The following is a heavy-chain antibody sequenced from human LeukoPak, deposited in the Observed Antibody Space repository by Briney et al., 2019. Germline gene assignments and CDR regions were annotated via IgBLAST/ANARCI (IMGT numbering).Heavy chain of an antibody. CDR3: ARESSYYYDSSGYYEGGDAFDI. D-gene: IGHD3-22*01. J-gene: IGHJ3*02. CDR1: GFTFSDYS. Sequence: GGSLRLSCAASGFTFSDYSMHWVRQAPGKGLEWVSSISSSSRYIYYADSVKGRFTISRDNAKNSLYLQMNSLRVEDTAVYYCARESSYYYDSSGYYEGGDAFDIWGQGTMVTVAS. CDR2: ISSSSRYI. V-gene: IGHV3-21*01.